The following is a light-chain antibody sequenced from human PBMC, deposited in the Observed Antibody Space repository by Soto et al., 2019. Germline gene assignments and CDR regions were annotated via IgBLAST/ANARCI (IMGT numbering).Light chain of an antibody. J-gene: IGKJ5*01. CDR3: QQRCNWPIT. CDR2: GAS. Sequence: EIVLTQSPSTLSASLGERATISCRASQGVSSSYLAWYQQKPGQAPRLLIYGASTRATGIPARFSASVSGTDFTLTISRLEPEDFAIYYCQQRCNWPITFGQGTRLEIK. CDR1: QGVSSSY. V-gene: IGKV3D-20*02.